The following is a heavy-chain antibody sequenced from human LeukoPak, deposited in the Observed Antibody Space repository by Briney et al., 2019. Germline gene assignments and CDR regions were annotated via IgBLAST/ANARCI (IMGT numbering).Heavy chain of an antibody. CDR3: AKDPHSSGWYFDY. CDR1: GFTFSSYA. V-gene: IGHV3-23*01. J-gene: IGHJ4*02. Sequence: PGGSLRLSCAASGFTFSSYAMSWVRQAPGKAPEWVSGISGSGGSTYSADSVKGRFITSRDNSKNTLYLQMNSLRAEDTAVYYCAKDPHSSGWYFDYWGQGTLVTVSS. D-gene: IGHD6-19*01. CDR2: ISGSGGST.